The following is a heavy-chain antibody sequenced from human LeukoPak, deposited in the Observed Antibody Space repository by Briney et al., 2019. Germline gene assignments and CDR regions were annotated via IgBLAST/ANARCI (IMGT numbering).Heavy chain of an antibody. D-gene: IGHD4-17*01. V-gene: IGHV3-21*01. J-gene: IGHJ4*02. CDR2: ISSSSSYI. Sequence: GGSLRLSCAAPGFTFSSYSMNWVRQAPGKGLEWVSSISSSSSYIYYADSVKGRFTISRDNAKNSLYLQMNSLRAEDTAVYYCARGRTIVTTLDYWGQGTLVTVSS. CDR3: ARGRTIVTTLDY. CDR1: GFTFSSYS.